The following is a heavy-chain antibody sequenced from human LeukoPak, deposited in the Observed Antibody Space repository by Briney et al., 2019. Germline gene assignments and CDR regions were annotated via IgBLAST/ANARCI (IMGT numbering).Heavy chain of an antibody. CDR3: ARHTFRIAAAGSPYFDY. CDR2: IYYSGST. J-gene: IGHJ4*02. Sequence: SETLSLTCTVSSGSIISYYWSWIRQPPGKGLEWIGYIYYSGSTNYNPSLKSRVTISVDTSKNQFSLKLSSVTAADTAVYYCARHTFRIAAAGSPYFDYWGQGTLVTVSS. CDR1: SGSIISYY. V-gene: IGHV4-59*08. D-gene: IGHD6-13*01.